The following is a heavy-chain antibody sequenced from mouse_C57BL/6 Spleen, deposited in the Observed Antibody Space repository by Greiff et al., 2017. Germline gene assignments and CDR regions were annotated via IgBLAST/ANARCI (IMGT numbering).Heavy chain of an antibody. CDR2: IYPGDGDT. CDR3: ARALYYYGSSLDFDY. V-gene: IGHV1-82*01. D-gene: IGHD1-1*01. CDR1: GYAFSSSW. Sequence: VQLQESGPELVKPGASVKISCKASGYAFSSSWMNWVKQRPGKGLEWIGRIYPGDGDTNYNGKFKGKATLTADKSSSTAYMQLSSLTSEDSAVYFCARALYYYGSSLDFDYWGQGTTLTVSS. J-gene: IGHJ2*01.